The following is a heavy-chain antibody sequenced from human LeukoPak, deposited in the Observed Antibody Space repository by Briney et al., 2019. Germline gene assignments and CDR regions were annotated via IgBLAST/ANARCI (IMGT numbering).Heavy chain of an antibody. D-gene: IGHD4-17*01. V-gene: IGHV4-39*01. Sequence: PSETLSLTCTVSGGSISSSSYYWGWIRQPPGKGLEWIGSIYYSGSTYYNPSLKSRVTISVDTSKNQFSLKLSSVTAADTAVYYCARLSQYGDYGVVCDYWGQGTLVTVSS. J-gene: IGHJ4*02. CDR2: IYYSGST. CDR3: ARLSQYGDYGVVCDY. CDR1: GGSISSSSYY.